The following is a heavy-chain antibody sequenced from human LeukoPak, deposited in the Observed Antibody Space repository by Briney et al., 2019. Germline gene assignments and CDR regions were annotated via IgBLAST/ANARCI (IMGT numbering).Heavy chain of an antibody. D-gene: IGHD1-26*01. J-gene: IGHJ4*02. CDR1: GYRFTNYW. CDR2: IYPGDSDT. CDR3: AVKPGYTGSWGTFDS. Sequence: SGESLKISCKASGYRFTNYWIGWVRQMAGKGLEWMGSIYPGDSDTRYSPSFQGQVTISADKSISTAYLQWSSLKASDTTMYYCAVKPGYTGSWGTFDSWGQGTLVTVSS. V-gene: IGHV5-51*01.